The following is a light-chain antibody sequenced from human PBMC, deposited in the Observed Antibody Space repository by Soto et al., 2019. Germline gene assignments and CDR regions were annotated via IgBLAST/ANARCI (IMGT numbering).Light chain of an antibody. Sequence: QSVLTQPPSASGSPGQSVTISCTGTSSDVGGYNYVSWYQQYPGKAPRLVIYEVTKRPSGVPDRFSGSKSGNTASLTVSGLQAEDEADYYCSSFSGFSTVFGTGTQLTVL. J-gene: IGLJ1*01. CDR3: SSFSGFSTV. CDR2: EVT. V-gene: IGLV2-8*01. CDR1: SSDVGGYNY.